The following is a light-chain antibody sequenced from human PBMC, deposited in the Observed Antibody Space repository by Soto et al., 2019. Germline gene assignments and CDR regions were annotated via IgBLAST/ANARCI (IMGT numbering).Light chain of an antibody. Sequence: ETVMTQSPATLSVSPGERATLSCRASQSVSSSHLAWYQQKPGQAPRLLIYSASSRATGIPDRFSGSGSGTDFTLTISRLEPEDFAVYYCQRYGGFGQGTKVDI. V-gene: IGKV3-20*01. CDR3: QRYGG. CDR1: QSVSSSH. CDR2: SAS. J-gene: IGKJ1*01.